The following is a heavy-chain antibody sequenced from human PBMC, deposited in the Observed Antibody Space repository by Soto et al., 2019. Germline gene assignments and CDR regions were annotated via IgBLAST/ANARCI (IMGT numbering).Heavy chain of an antibody. CDR3: ARRGWNDFNWFDP. CDR1: GGTFSSYA. CDR2: IIPIFGTA. Sequence: SVKVSCKASGGTFSSYAISWVRQAPGQGLEWMGGIIPIFGTANYAQKFQGRVTITADESTSTAYMELSSLRSEDTAVYYCARRGWNDFNWFDPWGQGTLVTVSS. D-gene: IGHD1-1*01. V-gene: IGHV1-69*13. J-gene: IGHJ5*02.